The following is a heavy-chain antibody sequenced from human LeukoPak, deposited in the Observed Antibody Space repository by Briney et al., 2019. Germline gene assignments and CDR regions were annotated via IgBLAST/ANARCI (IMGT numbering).Heavy chain of an antibody. J-gene: IGHJ4*02. CDR1: GYTFTSYV. Sequence: ASVKVSCKASGYTFTSYVINWVRQATGQGLEWMGWMNPNSGNTGYAQKLQGRVTMTRNTSISTAYMELSSLRSEDTAVYYCARGRNYPINYWGQGTLVTVSS. CDR2: MNPNSGNT. CDR3: ARGRNYPINY. D-gene: IGHD1-7*01. V-gene: IGHV1-8*01.